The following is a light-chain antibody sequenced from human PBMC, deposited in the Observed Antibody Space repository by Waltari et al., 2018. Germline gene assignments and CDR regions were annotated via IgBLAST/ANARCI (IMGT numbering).Light chain of an antibody. CDR1: QSVATF. V-gene: IGKV3-11*01. CDR2: DAS. J-gene: IGKJ1*01. CDR3: QQRSSWPPS. Sequence: EIVLTQSPATLSLSPGERATLSCRASQSVATFLAWYKQKPGQAPRLLIYDASNRATGISARFSGSGSGTDFTLTIGSLEPEDFAVYFCQQRSSWPPSFGQGTKVEIK.